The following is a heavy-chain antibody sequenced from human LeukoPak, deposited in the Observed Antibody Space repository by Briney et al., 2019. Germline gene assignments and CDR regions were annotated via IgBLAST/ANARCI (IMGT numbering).Heavy chain of an antibody. Sequence: GASVKVSCKASGGTFSSYAISWVRQAPGQGLEWMGGIIPIFGTANYAQKFQGRVTITADESTSTAYMELSSLRSEDTAVYYCAGHDRAAGFDYWGQGTLVTVSS. D-gene: IGHD2-15*01. J-gene: IGHJ4*02. CDR2: IIPIFGTA. V-gene: IGHV1-69*13. CDR3: AGHDRAAGFDY. CDR1: GGTFSSYA.